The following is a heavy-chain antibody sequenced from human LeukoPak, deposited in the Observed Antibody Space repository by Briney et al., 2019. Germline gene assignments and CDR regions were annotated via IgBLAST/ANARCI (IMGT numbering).Heavy chain of an antibody. Sequence: PGGSLRFSCAASGFNFRSYRMNWVRQAPGKGLGWVAVISYDGTNKYYSDSVKGRFTISRDNSKNTLYLQMNSVRAEDTAVYYCVKDQAYCTGGNCYYYFYYLDVWGKGTTVTVSS. D-gene: IGHD2-15*01. CDR1: GFNFRSYR. V-gene: IGHV3-30*18. CDR3: VKDQAYCTGGNCYYYFYYLDV. CDR2: ISYDGTNK. J-gene: IGHJ6*03.